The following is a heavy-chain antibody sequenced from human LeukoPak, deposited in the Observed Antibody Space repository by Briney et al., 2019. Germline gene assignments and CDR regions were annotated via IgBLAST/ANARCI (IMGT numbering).Heavy chain of an antibody. CDR1: GYSFTSYW. CDR3: ARRGIAAADY. J-gene: IGHJ4*02. V-gene: IGHV5-51*01. D-gene: IGHD6-13*01. CDR2: IYPGDSDT. Sequence: AGESLKISCKGSGYSFTSYWIGWVRLMPGEGLEWMGIIYPGDSDTRYSPSFQGQVTISADKSIGTAYLQWSSLKASDTAMYYCARRGIAAADYWGQGTLVTDSS.